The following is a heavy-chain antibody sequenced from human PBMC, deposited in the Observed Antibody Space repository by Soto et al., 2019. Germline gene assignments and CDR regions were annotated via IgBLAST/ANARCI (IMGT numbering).Heavy chain of an antibody. CDR3: VRGACTKTSCYILDY. Sequence: GGSLRLSSAASGFTFSTYWMHWVRQAPGKGLVWVARVNTDGSTSDYAASVKGRFTMSRDNAKNTLFLQMNVLRVEDTAVYYCVRGACTKTSCYILDYWGPGIPVTVS. CDR1: GFTFSTYW. CDR2: VNTDGSTS. D-gene: IGHD2-2*02. V-gene: IGHV3-74*01. J-gene: IGHJ4*02.